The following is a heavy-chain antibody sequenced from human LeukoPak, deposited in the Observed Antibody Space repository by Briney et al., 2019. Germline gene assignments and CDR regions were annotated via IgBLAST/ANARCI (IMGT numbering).Heavy chain of an antibody. D-gene: IGHD2-2*01. V-gene: IGHV1-2*02. CDR2: INPNSGGT. CDR1: GYTFTGYY. J-gene: IGHJ5*02. Sequence: ASVKVSCKASGYTFTGYYMHWVRQAPGQGLEWMGWINPNSGGTNYAQKFQGRVTMTRDTSISTAYMELSRLRSDDTAVYYCARDLYQLPPLEWFDPWGQGTLVAVPS. CDR3: ARDLYQLPPLEWFDP.